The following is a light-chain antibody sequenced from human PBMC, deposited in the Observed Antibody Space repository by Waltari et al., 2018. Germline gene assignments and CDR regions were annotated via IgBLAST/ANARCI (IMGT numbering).Light chain of an antibody. CDR1: SSNIGSSD. V-gene: IGLV1-51*02. Sequence: QSVLTQPPSVTAAPGQKVTISCAGSSSNIGSSDVSWYQQVPGTAPQLLIFATILRPAGMPDRFSGSKSGTSATLDITGLQTGDEANYYCATWDTSLSAGVFGGGTKLTVL. CDR2: ATI. CDR3: ATWDTSLSAGV. J-gene: IGLJ3*02.